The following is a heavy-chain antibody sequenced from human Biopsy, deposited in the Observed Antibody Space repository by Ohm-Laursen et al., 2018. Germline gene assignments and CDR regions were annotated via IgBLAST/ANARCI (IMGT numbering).Heavy chain of an antibody. CDR3: ARRVSGSGRVDP. Sequence: SETLSLTCTVSGDSISSDIYYWVRIRQPPGKGLEWIGNIYSSESTSTYYNLSLKGRVSISVDTSHNQFSLKLTSVTAADTAVYFCARRVSGSGRVDPWGQGTLVTVSS. V-gene: IGHV4-39*01. CDR1: GDSISSDIYY. J-gene: IGHJ5*02. D-gene: IGHD3-10*01. CDR2: IYSSESTST.